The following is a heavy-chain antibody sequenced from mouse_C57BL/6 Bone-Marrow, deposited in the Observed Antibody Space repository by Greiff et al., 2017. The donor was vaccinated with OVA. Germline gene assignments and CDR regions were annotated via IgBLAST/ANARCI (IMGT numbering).Heavy chain of an antibody. Sequence: VQLQQSGAELARPGASVKMSCKASGYTFTGYTMHWVKQRPGQGLEWIGYINPSSGCTTYNQKFKDKATLTADKSSSTAYMQRSSLTSVDSAFYYCAREDGNCFAYWCQGTRVTVSA. CDR3: AREDGNCFAY. D-gene: IGHD2-1*01. CDR1: GYTFTGYT. J-gene: IGHJ3*01. CDR2: INPSSGCT. V-gene: IGHV1-4*01.